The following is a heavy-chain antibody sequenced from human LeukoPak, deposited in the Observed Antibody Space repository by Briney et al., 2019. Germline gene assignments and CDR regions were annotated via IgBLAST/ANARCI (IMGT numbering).Heavy chain of an antibody. CDR1: GVSLRGYY. Sequence: PSETLSLTCAVSGVSLRGYYWSWIRQSPEKGLEWIGEVNHEGDSIYSPSLKSRLTVSVDMSKNQFSLNLRSVTAADTAVYFCARGSNYVSDYYFDVWGEGTTVSVSS. D-gene: IGHD4-11*01. CDR2: VNHEGDS. CDR3: ARGSNYVSDYYFDV. V-gene: IGHV4-34*01. J-gene: IGHJ6*03.